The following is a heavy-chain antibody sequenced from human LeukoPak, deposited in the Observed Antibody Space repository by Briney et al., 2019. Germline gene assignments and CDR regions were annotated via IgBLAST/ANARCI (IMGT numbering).Heavy chain of an antibody. J-gene: IGHJ4*02. D-gene: IGHD3-10*01. CDR3: ARDYYYGSGSDY. V-gene: IGHV3-53*01. CDR2: IYSGGST. Sequence: GGSLRLSCAASGFTVSSNYMSWVRQAPGKGLEWVSVIYSGGSTYYADSVKGRFTISRDNSKNTLYLQMNSLRAEDTAVYYCARDYYYGSGSDYWGQGTLVTVSS. CDR1: GFTVSSNY.